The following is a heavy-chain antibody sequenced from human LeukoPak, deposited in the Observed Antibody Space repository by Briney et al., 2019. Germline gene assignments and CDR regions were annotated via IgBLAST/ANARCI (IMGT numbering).Heavy chain of an antibody. V-gene: IGHV4-39*02. D-gene: IGHD3-22*01. Sequence: SETLSLTCTVSVGSIRSGSHYWAWIRQPPGKGLEWVGRIYYSRSTYYNPSLENRVTISIDTAKNHFSLKLSSLSAADTSVYYCAKRDDSGGNLVDLWGQGTLVTVS. CDR1: VGSIRSGSHY. J-gene: IGHJ4*02. CDR2: IYYSRST. CDR3: AKRDDSGGNLVDL.